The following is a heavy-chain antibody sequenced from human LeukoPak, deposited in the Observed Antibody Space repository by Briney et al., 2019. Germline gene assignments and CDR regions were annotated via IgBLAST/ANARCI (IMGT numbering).Heavy chain of an antibody. CDR3: ARLPARLDYFDY. V-gene: IGHV4-39*01. CDR2: IYYSRST. Sequence: SETLSLTCTVSGGSISSSSYYWGWIRQPPGKGLEWIGSIYYSRSTYYNPSLKSPVTISLDTSQNQFSLKLSSVTAANTAVYYCARLPARLDYFDYWGQGTLVTVSS. D-gene: IGHD6-19*01. J-gene: IGHJ4*02. CDR1: GGSISSSSYY.